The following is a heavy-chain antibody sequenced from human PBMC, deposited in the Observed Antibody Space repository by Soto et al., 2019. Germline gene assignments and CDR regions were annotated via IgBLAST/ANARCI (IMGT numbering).Heavy chain of an antibody. J-gene: IGHJ6*02. CDR1: GFTFSSYA. Sequence: GSLRLSCAASGFTFSSYAMSWVRQAPGKGLEWVSATSGSGGSTYYADSVKGRFTISRDNSKNTLYVQMNSLRAEDTAVYYCAKEKTYSSGWDGMDVWGQGTTVTVSS. V-gene: IGHV3-23*01. D-gene: IGHD6-19*01. CDR2: TSGSGGST. CDR3: AKEKTYSSGWDGMDV.